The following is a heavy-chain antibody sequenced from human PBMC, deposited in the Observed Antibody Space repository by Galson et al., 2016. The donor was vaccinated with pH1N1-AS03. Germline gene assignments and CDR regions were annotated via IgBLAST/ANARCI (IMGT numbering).Heavy chain of an antibody. CDR3: ARESTGTEHIVVVTGRYGYYYMDV. D-gene: IGHD2-21*02. J-gene: IGHJ6*03. CDR1: GFTFKSYW. V-gene: IGHV3-7*03. CDR2: INQDENEK. Sequence: PRLSCAASGFTFKSYWMSWVRQAPGKGLEWVANINQDENEKYCVDSVKGRFTFSRDNAKNSLYLEMNSLRAEDTALYYCARESTGTEHIVVVTGRYGYYYMDVWGKGTTVTVSS.